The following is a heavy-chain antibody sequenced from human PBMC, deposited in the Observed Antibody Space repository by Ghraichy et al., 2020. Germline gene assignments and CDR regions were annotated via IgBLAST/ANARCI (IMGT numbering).Heavy chain of an antibody. V-gene: IGHV3-43D*03. CDR1: GFTFDDYA. J-gene: IGHJ4*02. Sequence: GGSLRLSCAASGFTFDDYAMHWVRQAPGKGLEWVSLISWDGGSTYYADSVKGRFTISRDNSKTSLYLQMNSLRAEDTALYYCAKDIGEQWLVGGGGSDYWGQGTLVTVSS. D-gene: IGHD6-19*01. CDR2: ISWDGGST. CDR3: AKDIGEQWLVGGGGSDY.